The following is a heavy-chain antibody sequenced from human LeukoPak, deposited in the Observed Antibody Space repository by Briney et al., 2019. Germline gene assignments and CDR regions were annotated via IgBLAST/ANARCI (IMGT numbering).Heavy chain of an antibody. CDR3: AKDNRRHYTSGPNPDSLH. D-gene: IGHD6-19*01. CDR1: GFIFNNYA. CDR2: ISWNSGSI. Sequence: GGSLRLSCAGSGFIFNNYAMHWVRQPPGKGLEWVSGISWNSGSIDYADSVKGRFTISRDNAKNSLYLQMNSLRIEDTAFYYCAKDNRRHYTSGPNPDSLHWGQGALVTVSS. V-gene: IGHV3-9*01. J-gene: IGHJ4*02.